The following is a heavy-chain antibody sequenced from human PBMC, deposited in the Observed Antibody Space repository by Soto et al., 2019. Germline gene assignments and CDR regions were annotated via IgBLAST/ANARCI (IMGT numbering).Heavy chain of an antibody. CDR1: GGSISSSSYY. D-gene: IGHD3-3*01. V-gene: IGHV4-39*01. CDR2: IYYSGST. Sequence: SETLSLTCTVSGGSISSSSYYWGWIRQPPGKGLEWIGSIYYSGSTYYNPSLKSRVTISVDTSKNQFSLKLSSVTAADTAVYYCARRALRFYNWLDPWGQGTLVTVSS. CDR3: ARRALRFYNWLDP. J-gene: IGHJ5*02.